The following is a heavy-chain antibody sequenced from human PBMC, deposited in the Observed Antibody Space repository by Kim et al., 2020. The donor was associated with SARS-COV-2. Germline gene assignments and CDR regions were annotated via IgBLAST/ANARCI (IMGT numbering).Heavy chain of an antibody. Sequence: SETLSLTCTVSGVSISSGGYHWGWIRQLPGRGLEWIAYMYNTGSTYYDPSLKSRVTISLDTSANQFSLKLDSVTAADTAVYYCARGWWEDAFDIWGQGTLVTVSS. CDR3: ARGWWEDAFDI. V-gene: IGHV4-31*03. CDR1: GVSISSGGYH. D-gene: IGHD1-26*01. J-gene: IGHJ3*02. CDR2: MYNTGST.